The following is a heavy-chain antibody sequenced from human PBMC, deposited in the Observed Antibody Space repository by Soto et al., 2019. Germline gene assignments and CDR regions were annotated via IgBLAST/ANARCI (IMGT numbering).Heavy chain of an antibody. Sequence: PXESLRLSCPASGFTFSSYSMNWVRQAPGKGLEWVSSISSSSSYIYYADSVKGRFTISRDNAKNSLYLQMNRLRAEDTAVYYCERDAHYGMDVWGQGTTVTVSS. CDR2: ISSSSSYI. J-gene: IGHJ6*02. CDR1: GFTFSSYS. V-gene: IGHV3-21*01. CDR3: ERDAHYGMDV.